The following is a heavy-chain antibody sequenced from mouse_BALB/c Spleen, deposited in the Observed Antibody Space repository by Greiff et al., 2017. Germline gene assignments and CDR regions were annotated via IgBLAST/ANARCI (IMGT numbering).Heavy chain of an antibody. CDR2: ISSGGSYT. D-gene: IGHD1-1*01. CDR1: GFTFSSYA. CDR3: ASYYYGSSDYFDY. V-gene: IGHV5-9-3*01. Sequence: DVKLVESGGGLVKPGGSLKLSCAASGFTFSSYAMSWVRQTPEKRLEWVATISSGGSYTYYPDSVKGRFTISRDNAKNTLYLQMSSLRSEDTAMYYCASYYYGSSDYFDYWGQGTTLTVSS. J-gene: IGHJ2*01.